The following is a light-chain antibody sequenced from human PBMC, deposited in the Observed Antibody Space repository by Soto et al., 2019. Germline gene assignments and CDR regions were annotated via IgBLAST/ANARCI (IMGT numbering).Light chain of an antibody. CDR1: QTISSW. Sequence: DIQMTQSPSTLSGSVGDRVTITGRASQTISSWLAWYQQKPGKAPKLLIYKASTLKSGVPSRFSGSGSGTEFTLTISSLQPDDSATYYCQHYNSYSEAFRQGTKVELK. CDR2: KAS. V-gene: IGKV1-5*03. J-gene: IGKJ1*01. CDR3: QHYNSYSEA.